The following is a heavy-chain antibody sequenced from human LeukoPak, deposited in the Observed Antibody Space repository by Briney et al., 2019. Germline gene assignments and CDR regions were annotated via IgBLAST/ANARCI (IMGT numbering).Heavy chain of an antibody. J-gene: IGHJ4*02. CDR1: GGSFSGYY. V-gene: IGHV4-34*01. D-gene: IGHD2-2*02. CDR3: ARGYTDRWLIGY. Sequence: SETLSLTCAVYGGSFSGYYWSWIRQPPGKGREWIGEIAHSGRTNYTPSLKRRVPLSVHTSKTQFSLKLSSVTAADPAVYYCARGYTDRWLIGYWGQGPLVTVSS. CDR2: IAHSGRT.